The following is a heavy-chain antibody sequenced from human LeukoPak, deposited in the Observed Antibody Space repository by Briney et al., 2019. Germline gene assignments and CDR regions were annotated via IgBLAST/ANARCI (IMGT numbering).Heavy chain of an antibody. D-gene: IGHD3-10*01. J-gene: IGHJ6*02. CDR2: ISGSGGST. CDR1: GFTFSSYA. CDR3: AKDWSGYYYYGMDV. Sequence: GGSLRLSCAASGFTFSSYAMSWVRQAPGKGLEWVSAISGSGGSTYYADSVKGRFTISRDNSKNTLYLQMNSLRAEDTAVYYCAKDWSGYYYYGMDVWGQGTTVTVSS. V-gene: IGHV3-23*01.